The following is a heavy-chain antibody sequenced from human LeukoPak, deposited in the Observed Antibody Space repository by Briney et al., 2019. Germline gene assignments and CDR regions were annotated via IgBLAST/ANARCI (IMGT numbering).Heavy chain of an antibody. V-gene: IGHV3-11*01. CDR2: ISSSGSTI. CDR3: AKELRSVLAYCGGDCYYDY. CDR1: GFTFSDYY. Sequence: PGGSLRLSCAASGFTFSDYYMSWIRQAPGKGLEWVSYISSSGSTIYYADSVKGRFTISRDNAKNSLYLQMNSLRAEDTALYYCAKELRSVLAYCGGDCYYDYWGQGTLVTVSS. D-gene: IGHD2-21*02. J-gene: IGHJ4*02.